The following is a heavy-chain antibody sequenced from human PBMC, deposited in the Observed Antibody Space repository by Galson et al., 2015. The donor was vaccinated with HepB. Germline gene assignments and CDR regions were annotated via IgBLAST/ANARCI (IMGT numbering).Heavy chain of an antibody. CDR2: ISAYNGNT. Sequence: SVKVSCKASGYTFTSYGISWVRQAPGQGLEWMGWISAYNGNTNYAQKLQGRVTMTTDTSTSTAYMELRSLRSDDTAVYYCASDLEGMVRGVIRGEWYMDVWGKGTTVTVSS. CDR3: ASDLEGMVRGVIRGEWYMDV. CDR1: GYTFTSYG. J-gene: IGHJ6*03. V-gene: IGHV1-18*01. D-gene: IGHD3-10*01.